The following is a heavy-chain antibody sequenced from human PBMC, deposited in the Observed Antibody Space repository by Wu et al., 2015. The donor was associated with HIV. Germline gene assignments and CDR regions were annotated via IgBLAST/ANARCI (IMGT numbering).Heavy chain of an antibody. V-gene: IGHV1-46*01. CDR3: GREQYGAVSGLSMDV. CDR1: GYTFTTYS. CDR2: LNPSGGRR. Sequence: QVQMVQSGAEVKESGASVKISCKASGYTFTTYSIHWVRQAPGQGLEWVGTLNPSGGRRRNALKFRDRITMTRDMSTSTVYMELKRLTSEDTAVYYCGREQYGAVSGLSMDVWGKGTTVIVSS. J-gene: IGHJ6*04. D-gene: IGHD3-16*01.